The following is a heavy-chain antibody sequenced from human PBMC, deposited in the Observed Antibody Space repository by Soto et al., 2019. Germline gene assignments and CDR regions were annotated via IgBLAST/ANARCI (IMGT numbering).Heavy chain of an antibody. CDR2: IYYNGST. Sequence: SETLSLTCTVSGASTSSYYCCWCRQPPGKGLEWIGYIYYNGSTNYNPSLKSRVTISVDTSKNQFSLKLSSVTAADTAVYYCASSYYYDSSGYYSFDYWGQGTLVTVS. CDR3: ASSYYYDSSGYYSFDY. V-gene: IGHV4-59*01. J-gene: IGHJ4*02. D-gene: IGHD3-22*01. CDR1: GASTSSYY.